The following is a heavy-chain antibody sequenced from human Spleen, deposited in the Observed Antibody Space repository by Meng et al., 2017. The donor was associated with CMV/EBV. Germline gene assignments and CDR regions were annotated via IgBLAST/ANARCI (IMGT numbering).Heavy chain of an antibody. Sequence: QVQLQESGPGLVKPSETLSLTCTVSGGSISSSSYYWGWIRQPPGKGLEWIGSIYYSGSTYYNPSLKSRVTISVDTSKNQFSLKLSSVTAADTAVYYCAREGCGELVCTYYFDYWGQGTLVTVSA. V-gene: IGHV4-39*07. D-gene: IGHD2-21*01. J-gene: IGHJ4*02. CDR1: GGSISSSSYY. CDR2: IYYSGST. CDR3: AREGCGELVCTYYFDY.